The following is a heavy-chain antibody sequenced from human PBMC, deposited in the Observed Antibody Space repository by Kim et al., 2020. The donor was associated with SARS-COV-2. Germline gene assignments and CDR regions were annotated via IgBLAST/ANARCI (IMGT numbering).Heavy chain of an antibody. D-gene: IGHD6-19*01. J-gene: IGHJ4*02. CDR2: IYSGGST. Sequence: GGSLRLSCAASGFTVSSNYMSWVRQAPGKGLEWVSVIYSGGSTYYADSVKGRFTISRDNSKNTLYLQMNSLRAEDTAVYYCARDYIGGWYIDYWGQGTLVTVSS. V-gene: IGHV3-66*01. CDR1: GFTVSSNY. CDR3: ARDYIGGWYIDY.